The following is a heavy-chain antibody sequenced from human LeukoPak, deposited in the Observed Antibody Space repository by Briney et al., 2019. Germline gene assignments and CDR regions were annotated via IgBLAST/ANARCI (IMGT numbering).Heavy chain of an antibody. J-gene: IGHJ4*02. CDR2: ISYNGGST. V-gene: IGHV3-64*01. D-gene: IGHD3-22*01. Sequence: PGGSLRLSCAASGFTVSSNYMSWVRQAPGKGLQYVSAISYNGGSTYYANSVKGRFTISRDNSKNTLYLQMNSLRAEDTAVYYCARTYYYDSGYFDYWGQGTLVTVSS. CDR3: ARTYYYDSGYFDY. CDR1: GFTVSSNY.